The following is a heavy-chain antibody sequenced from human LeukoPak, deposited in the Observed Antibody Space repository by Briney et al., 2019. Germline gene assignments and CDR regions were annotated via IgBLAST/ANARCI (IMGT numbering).Heavy chain of an antibody. D-gene: IGHD3-22*01. CDR2: ISAYNGNT. CDR3: ARGYYDSSGYYYYYYYGMDV. CDR1: GYTFTSYG. V-gene: IGHV1-18*01. Sequence: ASVKVSCKASGYTFTSYGISWVRQAPGQGLEWMGWISAYNGNTNYAQKLQGRVTMTTDTSTSTAYMELRSLRSGDTAVYYCARGYYDSSGYYYYYYYGMDVWGQGTTVTVSS. J-gene: IGHJ6*02.